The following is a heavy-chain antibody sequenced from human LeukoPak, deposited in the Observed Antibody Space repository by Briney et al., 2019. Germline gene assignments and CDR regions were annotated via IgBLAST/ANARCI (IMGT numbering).Heavy chain of an antibody. J-gene: IGHJ4*02. CDR2: IIPIFGTA. Sequence: SVKVSCKASGGTFSSYAISWVRQAPGQGLEWMGRIIPIFGTANYAQKFQGRVTITTDESTSTAYMELSSLRSEDTAVYYCTSAPEYYDFWSGLGDWGQGTLVTVSS. V-gene: IGHV1-69*05. D-gene: IGHD3-3*01. CDR3: TSAPEYYDFWSGLGD. CDR1: GGTFSSYA.